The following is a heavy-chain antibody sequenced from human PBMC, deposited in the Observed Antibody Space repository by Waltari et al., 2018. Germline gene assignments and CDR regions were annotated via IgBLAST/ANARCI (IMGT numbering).Heavy chain of an antibody. J-gene: IGHJ4*02. CDR1: GGTFSSYT. CDR2: IIPILGIA. CDR3: ARGGYCGGDCYSD. D-gene: IGHD2-21*02. V-gene: IGHV1-69*02. Sequence: QVQLVQSGAEVKKPGSSVKVSCKASGGTFSSYTISWVLQAPGQGLEWMGRIIPILGIANYAQKFQGRVTITADKSTSTAYMELSSLRSEDTAVYYCARGGYCGGDCYSDWGQGTLVTVSS.